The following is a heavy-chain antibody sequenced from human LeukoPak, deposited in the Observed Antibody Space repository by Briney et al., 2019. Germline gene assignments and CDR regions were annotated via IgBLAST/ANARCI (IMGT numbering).Heavy chain of an antibody. J-gene: IGHJ5*02. Sequence: ASVKVSCKASGYTFTGYYMHWVRQAPGQGLEWMGWINPNSGGTNYAQKCQGRVTMTRDTSISTAYMELSRLRSDDTAVYYCARGSSSTSLNNWFDPWGQGTLVTVSS. D-gene: IGHD2-2*01. CDR3: ARGSSSTSLNNWFDP. V-gene: IGHV1-2*02. CDR1: GYTFTGYY. CDR2: INPNSGGT.